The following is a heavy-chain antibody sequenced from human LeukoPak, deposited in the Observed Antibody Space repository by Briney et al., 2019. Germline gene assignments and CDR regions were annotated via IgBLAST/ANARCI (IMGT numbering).Heavy chain of an antibody. Sequence: PSETLSLTCTVSGGSISSYYWSWIRQPPGTGLEWIGYIYYSGSTNYNPSLKSRVTISVDTSKIQFSLKLSCVTAADTAVYYCARASRYCDFWSGYYWIDPWGQGTLVTVSS. V-gene: IGHV4-59*01. CDR3: ARASRYCDFWSGYYWIDP. CDR2: IYYSGST. CDR1: GGSISSYY. D-gene: IGHD3-3*01. J-gene: IGHJ5*02.